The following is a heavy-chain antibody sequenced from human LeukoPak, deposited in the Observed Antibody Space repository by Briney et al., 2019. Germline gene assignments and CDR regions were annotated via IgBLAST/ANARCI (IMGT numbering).Heavy chain of an antibody. CDR1: GFSFSSYE. D-gene: IGHD3-10*01. J-gene: IGHJ4*02. CDR2: ISSGGTTI. Sequence: GGSLSLSCAASGFSFSSYEMNWVRQAPGKGLEWVSYISSGGTTIYYADSVKGRFTISRDTAKNSLYLQMNSLRADDTAVFYCAREMYGAGFFDYWGQGTLVTVSS. CDR3: AREMYGAGFFDY. V-gene: IGHV3-48*03.